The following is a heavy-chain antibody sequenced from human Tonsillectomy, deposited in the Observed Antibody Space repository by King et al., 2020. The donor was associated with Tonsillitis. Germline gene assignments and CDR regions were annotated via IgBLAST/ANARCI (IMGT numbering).Heavy chain of an antibody. V-gene: IGHV4-61*02. D-gene: IGHD6-13*01. CDR1: GASISSGTYY. CDR2: IYASGGT. CDR3: VRLYTSSWYWNWYFDL. Sequence: QLQLQESGPGLVKPAQTLSLTCTVSGASISSGTYYWTWIRQPAGKGLEWIGRIYASGGTDYNPSLKSRVSMSVDTSKNQFSVKLTSVTAADTAVYYCVRLYTSSWYWNWYFDLWGRGTLVTVSS. J-gene: IGHJ2*01.